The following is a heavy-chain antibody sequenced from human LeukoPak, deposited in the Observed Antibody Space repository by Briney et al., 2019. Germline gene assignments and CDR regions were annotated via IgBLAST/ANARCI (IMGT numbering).Heavy chain of an antibody. CDR1: GFTFSSYG. Sequence: PGGSLRLSCAASGFTFSSYGMHWVRQAPGKGLEWVAFIRYDGSNKYYADSVEGRFTISRDNSKNTLYLQMNSLRAEDTAVYYCAKSQIFGVVLVDYWGQGTLVTVSS. D-gene: IGHD3-3*01. CDR3: AKSQIFGVVLVDY. V-gene: IGHV3-30*02. CDR2: IRYDGSNK. J-gene: IGHJ4*02.